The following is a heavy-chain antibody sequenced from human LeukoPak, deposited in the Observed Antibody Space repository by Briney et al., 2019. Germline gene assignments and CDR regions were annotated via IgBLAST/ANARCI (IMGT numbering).Heavy chain of an antibody. CDR1: GFTFDDYA. D-gene: IGHD2-15*01. J-gene: IGHJ4*02. Sequence: PGRSLGPSCAASGFTFDDYAMHWVRQAPGKGLEWVSGISWNSGSIGYADSVKGRFTISRDNAKNSLYLQMNSLRAEDTALYYCAKDRGYCSGGSCYRAFDYWGQGTLVTVSS. CDR2: ISWNSGSI. V-gene: IGHV3-9*01. CDR3: AKDRGYCSGGSCYRAFDY.